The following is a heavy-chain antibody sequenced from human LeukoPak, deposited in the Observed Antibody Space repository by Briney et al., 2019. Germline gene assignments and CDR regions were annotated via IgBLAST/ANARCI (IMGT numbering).Heavy chain of an antibody. CDR1: GFTFSSYA. CDR2: ISGSGGST. CDR3: AKNSGWLAHFDY. D-gene: IGHD6-19*01. Sequence: GGSLRLSCAASGFTFSSYAMSWVRQAPGKGLKWVSAISGSGGSTFYADSVKGRFTISRDNSKNTLYLQMNSLRAEDTAVYYCAKNSGWLAHFDYWGQGTLVTVSS. J-gene: IGHJ4*02. V-gene: IGHV3-23*01.